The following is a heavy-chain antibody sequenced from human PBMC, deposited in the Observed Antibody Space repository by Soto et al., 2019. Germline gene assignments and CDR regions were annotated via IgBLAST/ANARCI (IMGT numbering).Heavy chain of an antibody. CDR3: VRDFR. J-gene: IGHJ1*01. V-gene: IGHV3-74*01. CDR2: ITGDGTIT. CDR1: GFTFTNLW. Sequence: EVQLVESGGGLVQPGGSLRLSCAASGFTFTNLWIYWVRQTPEKGLVWVAGITGDGTITAYADSVKGRFTISRDNAKSTLYLQMNSLTIEDTALYYCVRDFRWGQGTLVTVSS.